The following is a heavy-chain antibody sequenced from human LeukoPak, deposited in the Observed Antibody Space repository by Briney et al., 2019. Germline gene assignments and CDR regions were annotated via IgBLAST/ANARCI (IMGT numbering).Heavy chain of an antibody. CDR1: GFTFSSYW. CDR2: IKQDGSEK. V-gene: IGHV3-7*01. Sequence: GGSLRLSCAASGFTFSSYWMSWVRQAPGKGLEWVANIKQDGSEKYYVDSVKGRFTISRDNAKNSLYLQMNSLRAEDTAVYYCARELLWFGELLREDYWGQGTLVTVSS. D-gene: IGHD3-10*01. J-gene: IGHJ4*02. CDR3: ARELLWFGELLREDY.